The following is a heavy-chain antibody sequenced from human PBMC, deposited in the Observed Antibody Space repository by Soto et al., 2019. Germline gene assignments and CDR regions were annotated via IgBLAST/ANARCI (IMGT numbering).Heavy chain of an antibody. CDR2: IRSKANGYAT. CDR1: GFTFSGSA. CDR3: TSSNWRYVAAGVGFDY. V-gene: IGHV3-73*01. Sequence: GGSLRLSCAASGFTFSGSAMHWVRQASGKGLEWVGRIRSKANGYATAYAASVKGRFTISRDDSKNTAYLQMNSLKTEDTAVYYCTSSNWRYVAAGVGFDYWGQGTLVTVSS. J-gene: IGHJ4*02. D-gene: IGHD6-25*01.